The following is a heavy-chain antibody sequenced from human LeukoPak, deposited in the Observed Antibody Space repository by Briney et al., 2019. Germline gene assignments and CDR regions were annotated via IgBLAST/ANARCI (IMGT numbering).Heavy chain of an antibody. V-gene: IGHV3-30-3*01. CDR2: ISYDGSNK. J-gene: IGHJ6*03. Sequence: PGRSLRLSCAASGFTFSSYAMHWVRQAPGKGLEWVAVISYDGSNKYYADSVKGRFTISRDNSKNTLYLQMNSLRAEDTAVYYCARDRERGYYYGSGSYYNYYYMDVWGKGTTVTVSS. CDR1: GFTFSSYA. D-gene: IGHD3-10*01. CDR3: ARDRERGYYYGSGSYYNYYYMDV.